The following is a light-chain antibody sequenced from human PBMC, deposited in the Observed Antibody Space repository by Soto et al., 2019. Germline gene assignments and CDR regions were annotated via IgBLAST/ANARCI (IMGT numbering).Light chain of an antibody. V-gene: IGKV3-20*01. J-gene: IGKJ4*01. Sequence: EIVLTQSPGTLSLSPGERATLSCRASQSVSSSTSLAWYQQKTGQAPRLLIYGASRRAVGVPDRFSGSGSGTDFTLTISRLEPEDFVVYYCQQYADSPLTFGGGTKVE. CDR1: QSVSSSTS. CDR3: QQYADSPLT. CDR2: GAS.